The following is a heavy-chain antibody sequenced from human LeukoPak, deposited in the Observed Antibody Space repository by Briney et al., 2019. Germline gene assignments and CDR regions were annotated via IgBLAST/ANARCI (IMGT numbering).Heavy chain of an antibody. Sequence: GSLRLSCGASGFTFSNYWMSWIRQPPGKGLEWIGYIYHSGSTNYNPSLQSRVTISVDTSKNQFSLNLNSVTAADTAVYYCARGGAARLHFQNWGQGTLVTVSS. CDR3: ARGGAARLHFQN. V-gene: IGHV4-59*01. J-gene: IGHJ1*01. CDR2: IYHSGST. D-gene: IGHD6-6*01. CDR1: GFTFSNYW.